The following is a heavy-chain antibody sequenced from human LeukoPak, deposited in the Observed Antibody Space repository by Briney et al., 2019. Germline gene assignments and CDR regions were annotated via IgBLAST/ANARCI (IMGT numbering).Heavy chain of an antibody. V-gene: IGHV3-23*01. Sequence: GGSLRLSCAASGFTFSSYAMSWVRQALGKGLEWVSTISGGGGSTYFADSVKGRFTISRDNSKNTLYLQMNSLRAEDTAVYYCAKGKGTLVAGYYFDYWGQGTLVTVSS. D-gene: IGHD6-6*01. CDR3: AKGKGTLVAGYYFDY. CDR2: ISGGGGST. CDR1: GFTFSSYA. J-gene: IGHJ4*02.